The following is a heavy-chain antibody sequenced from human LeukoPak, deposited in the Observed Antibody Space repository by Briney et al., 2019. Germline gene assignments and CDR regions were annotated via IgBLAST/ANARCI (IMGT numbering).Heavy chain of an antibody. CDR3: ARHALDLGYFDY. J-gene: IGHJ4*02. Sequence: PSECMSLTWTVYARSIGSSSYDWGWLRQPPGRGWEWIGSIYYSGSTYYNPSLKSRVTISVDTSKNQFSLKLSSVTAADTAVYYCARHALDLGYFDYWGQGTLVTVSS. CDR1: ARSIGSSSYD. V-gene: IGHV4-39*01. CDR2: IYYSGST. D-gene: IGHD3/OR15-3a*01.